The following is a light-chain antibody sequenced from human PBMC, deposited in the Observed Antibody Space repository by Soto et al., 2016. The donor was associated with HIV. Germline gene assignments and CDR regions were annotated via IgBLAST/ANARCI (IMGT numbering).Light chain of an antibody. CDR2: QDK. V-gene: IGLV3-1*01. J-gene: IGLJ2*01. Sequence: SYDLTQPPSVSVSPGQTATITCSGDKLGDKYACWYQQKPGQSPVLVIYQDKERPTGIPERFSGSNSGNTATLTISGTQAADEADYFCQTWDSTTVIFGGGTKLTVL. CDR1: KLGDKY. CDR3: QTWDSTTVI.